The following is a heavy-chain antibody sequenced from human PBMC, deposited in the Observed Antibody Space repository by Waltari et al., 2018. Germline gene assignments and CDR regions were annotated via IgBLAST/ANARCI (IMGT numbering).Heavy chain of an antibody. V-gene: IGHV3-30*04. CDR3: ARDYCDRTNCHGMDV. CDR1: EFTFSSYA. D-gene: IGHD3-22*01. J-gene: IGHJ6*02. Sequence: QVQLVESGGGVVQPGRSLRLSCAASEFTFSSYAMSWVRQAPGKGLEWVAVISYNGRNIYYIDSVKGRFTISRDNSKKMLFLQMNSLRAEDTAVYYCARDYCDRTNCHGMDVWGQGTTVTVSS. CDR2: ISYNGRNI.